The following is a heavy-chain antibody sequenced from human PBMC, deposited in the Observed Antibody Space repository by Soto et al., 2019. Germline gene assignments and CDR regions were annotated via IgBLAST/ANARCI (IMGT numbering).Heavy chain of an antibody. CDR3: TTYDYIWGNYRYRWAY. V-gene: IGHV3-53*01. J-gene: IGHJ4*02. D-gene: IGHD3-16*02. Sequence: GGSLRLSCAASGFTVSSNYMSWVRQAPGKGLEWVSVIYSGGSTYYADSVKGRFTISRDNSKNTLYLQMNSLRAEDTAVYYCTTYDYIWGNYRYRWAYWGQGTLVTVSS. CDR1: GFTVSSNY. CDR2: IYSGGST.